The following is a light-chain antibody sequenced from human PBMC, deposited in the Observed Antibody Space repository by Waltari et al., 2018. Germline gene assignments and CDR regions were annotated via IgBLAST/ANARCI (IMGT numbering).Light chain of an antibody. CDR3: QQYNNWWT. Sequence: EILMTQAPATLSVSPGERATLSCRASHSVSSNLAWYQHNPGQAPRLLIYGASTRATGIPARFSGSGAGKEFTFTISSLQSEDFAVYYCQQYNNWWTFGQGTKVEIK. CDR2: GAS. CDR1: HSVSSN. V-gene: IGKV3-15*01. J-gene: IGKJ1*01.